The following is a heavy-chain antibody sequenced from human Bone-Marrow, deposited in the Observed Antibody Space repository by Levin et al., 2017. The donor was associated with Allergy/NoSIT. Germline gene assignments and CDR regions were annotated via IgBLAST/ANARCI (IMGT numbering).Heavy chain of an antibody. D-gene: IGHD4-17*01. CDR3: ARERESYDYGEWDSNWFDP. CDR1: GGTFSSYA. CDR2: IIPIFGTA. J-gene: IGHJ5*02. Sequence: SVKVSCKASGGTFSSYAISWVRQAPGQGLEWMGGIIPIFGTANYAQKFQGRVTITADKSTSTAYMELSSLRSEDTAVYYCARERESYDYGEWDSNWFDPWGQGTLVTVSS. V-gene: IGHV1-69*06.